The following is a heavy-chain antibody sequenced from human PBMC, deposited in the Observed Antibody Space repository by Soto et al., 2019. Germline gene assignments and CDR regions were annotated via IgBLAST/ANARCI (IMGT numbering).Heavy chain of an antibody. CDR1: GYTFTGYY. V-gene: IGHV1-2*04. Sequence: QVQLVQSGAEVKKPGASVKVSCKASGYTFTGYYMHWVRQAPGQGLEWMGWINPNSGGTNYAQKLQGWVTMTRDTSISTAYMELTRLTSDDTAVYYCARYRYYYDSGDDAFDIWGQGTMVTVSS. D-gene: IGHD3-22*01. CDR3: ARYRYYYDSGDDAFDI. CDR2: INPNSGGT. J-gene: IGHJ3*02.